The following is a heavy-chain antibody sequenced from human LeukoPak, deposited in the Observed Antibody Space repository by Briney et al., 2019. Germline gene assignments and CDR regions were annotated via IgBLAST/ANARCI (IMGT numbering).Heavy chain of an antibody. CDR3: ARGGSSGWYEGRFDY. CDR1: GGSISSGDYY. J-gene: IGHJ4*02. V-gene: IGHV4-30-4*02. D-gene: IGHD6-19*01. Sequence: PSETLSLTCTVSGGSISSGDYYWSWIRQPPGKGLEWIGYIYYSGSTYYNPSLKSRVTISVDTSKNQFSLKMKSVIAADTAVYYCARGGSSGWYEGRFDYWGQGTLVTVSS. CDR2: IYYSGST.